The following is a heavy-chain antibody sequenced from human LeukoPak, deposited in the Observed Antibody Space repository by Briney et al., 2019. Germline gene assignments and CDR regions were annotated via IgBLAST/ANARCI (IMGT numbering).Heavy chain of an antibody. D-gene: IGHD1-1*01. CDR1: GGSISSSKW. J-gene: IGHJ3*01. CDR2: IDHSGNT. V-gene: IGHV4/OR15-8*02. Sequence: PSETLSLTCVVSGGSISSSKWWSWVRQPPGKGLEWIGEIDHSGNTNYNPSLKSRVTMSMDKSKNELSLKLNAVTAADTAVFYCARPRGGRTWNDVFDLWGQGTMVTVS. CDR3: ARPRGGRTWNDVFDL.